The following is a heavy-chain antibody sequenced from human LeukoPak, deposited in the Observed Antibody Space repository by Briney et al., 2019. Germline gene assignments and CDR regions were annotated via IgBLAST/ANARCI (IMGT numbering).Heavy chain of an antibody. Sequence: GRSLRLSCAASGFTFSSYGMHWVRQAPGKGLEWVAVISYDGSNEYYADSVKGRFTISRDNSKNTLYLQMNSLRAEDTAVYYCVRGSGYLYYYYYGMDVWGQGTTVTVSS. CDR1: GFTFSSYG. V-gene: IGHV3-30*03. CDR2: ISYDGSNE. D-gene: IGHD3-3*01. J-gene: IGHJ6*02. CDR3: VRGSGYLYYYYYGMDV.